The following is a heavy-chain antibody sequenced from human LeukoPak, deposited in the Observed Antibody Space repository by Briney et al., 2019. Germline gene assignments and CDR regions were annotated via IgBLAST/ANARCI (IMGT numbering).Heavy chain of an antibody. Sequence: PGGSLRLSCAASGFTFSNAWMSWVRQAPGKGLEWVGRIKRKTDGGTTDYAAPVKGRFTISRDDSKNTLYLQMNSLETEDTAVYYCTTGGKRYCSGGSCYPVGYGMDVWGQGTTVTVSS. CDR2: IKRKTDGGTT. CDR1: GFTFSNAW. J-gene: IGHJ6*02. V-gene: IGHV3-15*01. D-gene: IGHD2-15*01. CDR3: TTGGKRYCSGGSCYPVGYGMDV.